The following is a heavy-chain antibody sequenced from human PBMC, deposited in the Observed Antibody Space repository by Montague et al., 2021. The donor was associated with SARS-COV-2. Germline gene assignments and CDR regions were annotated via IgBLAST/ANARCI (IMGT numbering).Heavy chain of an antibody. CDR3: ASRGAVAGKVYFQH. V-gene: IGHV4-4*02. J-gene: IGHJ1*01. D-gene: IGHD6-19*01. CDR1: GGSISSSNW. Sequence: SETLSLTCAVSGGSISSSNWWSWVRQPPGKGLEWIGEIYQSGSTNNNPSLKSRVTISVDKSKNQFSLKLSSVTAADTAVYYCASRGAVAGKVYFQHWGQGTLVTVSS. CDR2: IYQSGST.